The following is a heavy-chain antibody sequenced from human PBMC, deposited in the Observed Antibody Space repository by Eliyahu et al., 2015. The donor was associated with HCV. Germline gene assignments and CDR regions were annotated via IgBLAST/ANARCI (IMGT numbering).Heavy chain of an antibody. D-gene: IGHD6-19*01. CDR1: GGSLINYY. Sequence: ETLSLTCTVSGGSLINYYWGWIRQPPGKGLEWIGYIYYXGSTNYNPSLXSRVTISVDTSKNQFXLKLSSVTAADTAMYYCARVGSSGWNGYFDHWGQGNLVTVSS. V-gene: IGHV4-59*01. CDR2: IYYXGST. CDR3: ARVGSSGWNGYFDH. J-gene: IGHJ4*02.